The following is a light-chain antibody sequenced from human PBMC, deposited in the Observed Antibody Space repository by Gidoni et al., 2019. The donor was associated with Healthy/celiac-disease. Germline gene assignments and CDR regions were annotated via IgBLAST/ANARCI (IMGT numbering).Light chain of an antibody. V-gene: IGLV3-9*01. J-gene: IGLJ1*01. CDR2: RDS. CDR1: NIGSKN. Sequence: SYELTQPLSVSVALGQTARITCGGNNIGSKNVHLYQQKPGQEPVLVIYRDSNRPSGIPERFSGSNSGNTATLTISRAQAGDEADYYCQVWDSSTYVFGTGTKVTVL. CDR3: QVWDSSTYV.